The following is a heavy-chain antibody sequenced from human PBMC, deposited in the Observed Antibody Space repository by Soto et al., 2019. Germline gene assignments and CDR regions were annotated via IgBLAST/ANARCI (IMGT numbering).Heavy chain of an antibody. CDR1: GYSFTSYW. Sequence: PGESLKISCKGSGYSFTSYWIGWVRQMPGKGLEWMGIIYPGDSDTRYSPSFQGQVTISADKSISTAYLQWSSLKASYTAVYYCVRAMVRGKNYYGVDVWGQGTTVTVSS. J-gene: IGHJ6*02. D-gene: IGHD3-10*01. CDR2: IYPGDSDT. V-gene: IGHV5-51*01. CDR3: VRAMVRGKNYYGVDV.